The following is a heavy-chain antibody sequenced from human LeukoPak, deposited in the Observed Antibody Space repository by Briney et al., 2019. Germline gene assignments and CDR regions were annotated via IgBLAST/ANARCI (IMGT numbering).Heavy chain of an antibody. CDR2: INPNSGGT. D-gene: IGHD3-22*01. V-gene: IGHV1-2*06. J-gene: IGHJ5*02. Sequence: ASVKVSCKASGYTFTSYDINWVRQAPGQGLEWMGRINPNSGGTNYAQKFQGRVTMTRDTSISTAYMELSRLRSDDTAVYYCARSDYDSSGYYFYNWFDPWGQGTLVTVSS. CDR3: ARSDYDSSGYYFYNWFDP. CDR1: GYTFTSYD.